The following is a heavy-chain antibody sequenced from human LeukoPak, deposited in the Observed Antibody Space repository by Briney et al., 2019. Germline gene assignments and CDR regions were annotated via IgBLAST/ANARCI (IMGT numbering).Heavy chain of an antibody. V-gene: IGHV4-34*01. Sequence: SETLSLTCAVYGGSFSGYYWSWIRQPPGKGLKWIGEINHSGSTNYNPSLKSRVTISVDTSKNQFSLKLSSVTAADTAVYYCSGRQVAAAGTLLEWGQGTLVTVSS. CDR1: GGSFSGYY. J-gene: IGHJ4*02. D-gene: IGHD6-13*01. CDR2: INHSGST. CDR3: SGRQVAAAGTLLE.